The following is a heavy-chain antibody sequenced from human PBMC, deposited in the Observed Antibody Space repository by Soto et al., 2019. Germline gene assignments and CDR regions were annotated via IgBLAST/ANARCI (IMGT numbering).Heavy chain of an antibody. V-gene: IGHV1-69*05. CDR2: IIPMFATA. J-gene: IGHJ6*03. CDR1: GGTFTSYG. D-gene: IGHD3-3*01. Sequence: SVKVSCKASGGTFTSYGISWERQAPGQGLEWMGEIIPMFATAHYAQKFQGRVTVTTDASTSTAYMELSSLRSEDTAVYYCAKGGMIVFGVVIHPYYYMDVWGKGTTVTVSS. CDR3: AKGGMIVFGVVIHPYYYMDV.